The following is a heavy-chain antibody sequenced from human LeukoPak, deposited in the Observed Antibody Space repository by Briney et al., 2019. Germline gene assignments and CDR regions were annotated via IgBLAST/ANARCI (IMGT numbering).Heavy chain of an antibody. J-gene: IGHJ4*02. Sequence: ASVKVSCKSSGHDFKTYAVSWVRQAPGQGLEWMGWISGYNGETDYPPNFQDRVTMTTDTSTSTAYIELSSLSLDDTAVYYCARGGGHTSSWRSFDLWGQGTLVIVSS. CDR1: GHDFKTYA. V-gene: IGHV1-18*01. CDR2: ISGYNGET. CDR3: ARGGGHTSSWRSFDL. D-gene: IGHD6-13*01.